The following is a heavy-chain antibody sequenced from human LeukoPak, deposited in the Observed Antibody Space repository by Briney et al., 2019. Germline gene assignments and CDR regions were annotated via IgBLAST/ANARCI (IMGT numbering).Heavy chain of an antibody. CDR2: ISAYNGNT. D-gene: IGHD1-26*01. CDR3: ARVIVGAFCSDY. CDR1: GYTFTSYG. V-gene: IGHV1-18*01. Sequence: ASVTVSCKASGYTFTSYGISWVRQAPGQGLEWMGWISAYNGNTNYAQKLQGRVTMTTDTSTSTAYMELRSLRSDDTAVYYCARVIVGAFCSDYWGQGTLVTVSS. J-gene: IGHJ4*02.